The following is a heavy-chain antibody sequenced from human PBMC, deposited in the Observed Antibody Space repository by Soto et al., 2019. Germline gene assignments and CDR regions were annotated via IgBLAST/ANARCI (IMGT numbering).Heavy chain of an antibody. J-gene: IGHJ5*02. CDR2: IYYSGST. CDR3: ARAKKGIAAAENWFDP. V-gene: IGHV4-31*03. Sequence: PSETLSLTCTVSGGSISSGGYYWSWIRQHPGKGLEWIGYIYYSGSTYYNPSLKSRVTISVDTSKNQFSLKLSSVTAADTAVYYCARAKKGIAAAENWFDPWGQGTLVTVPS. D-gene: IGHD6-13*01. CDR1: GGSISSGGYY.